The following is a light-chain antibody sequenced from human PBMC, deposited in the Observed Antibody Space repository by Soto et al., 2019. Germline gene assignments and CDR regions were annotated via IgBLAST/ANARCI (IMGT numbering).Light chain of an antibody. CDR2: EVS. V-gene: IGLV2-14*01. J-gene: IGLJ1*01. CDR3: SSYTSSITLDV. CDR1: SSDVGGYNY. Sequence: QSALTQPASVSGSPGQSITISCTGTSSDVGGYNYVSWYQQHPGKAPKLMIYEVSNRPSGVSNRFSGSMSGNTASLTISGLQAEDEADYYCSSYTSSITLDVFGTGTKVTVL.